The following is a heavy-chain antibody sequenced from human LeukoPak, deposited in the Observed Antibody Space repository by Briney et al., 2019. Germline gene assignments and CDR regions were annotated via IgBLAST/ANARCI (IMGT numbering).Heavy chain of an antibody. CDR3: ARKYCSSTSCYRGWFDP. CDR1: AYSISSGYY. CDR2: INHSGST. V-gene: IGHV4-34*01. D-gene: IGHD2-2*01. Sequence: SETLSLTCAVSAYSISSGYYWSWIRQPPGKGLEWIGEINHSGSTNYNPSLKSRVTISVDTSKNQFSLKLSSVTAADTAVYYCARKYCSSTSCYRGWFDPWGQGTLVTVSS. J-gene: IGHJ5*02.